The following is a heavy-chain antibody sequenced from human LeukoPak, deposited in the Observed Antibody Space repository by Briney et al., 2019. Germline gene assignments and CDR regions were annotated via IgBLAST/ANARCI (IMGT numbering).Heavy chain of an antibody. CDR2: IRQDGGEK. CDR3: ARDGTAPGLYFDL. V-gene: IGHV3-7*01. CDR1: GLTFSSYW. D-gene: IGHD6-13*01. J-gene: IGHJ4*01. Sequence: GGSLRLSCAVSGLTFSSYWINWVRQAPGKGLEWVASIRQDGGEKSYVDSVKCRFTISRDNTRNSLYLQMSSLRAEDTAVYYCARDGTAPGLYFDLWGQGTLVTVSS.